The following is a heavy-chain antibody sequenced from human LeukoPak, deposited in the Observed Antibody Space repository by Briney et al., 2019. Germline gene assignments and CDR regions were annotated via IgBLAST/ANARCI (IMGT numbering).Heavy chain of an antibody. CDR1: GFTFSSHA. Sequence: GGSLRLSCAASGFTFSSHAMSWARQAPGKGLQWVSGISGSGHTTYYADSVKGRFTISRDNSKNTLYLQMTSLRAEDTAVYYCAKDLRFYYGSGSADTSVAFDYWGQGTLVSVSS. V-gene: IGHV3-23*01. J-gene: IGHJ4*02. CDR2: ISGSGHTT. D-gene: IGHD3-10*01. CDR3: AKDLRFYYGSGSADTSVAFDY.